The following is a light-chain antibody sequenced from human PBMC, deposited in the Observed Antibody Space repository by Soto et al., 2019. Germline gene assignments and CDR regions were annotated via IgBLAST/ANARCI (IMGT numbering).Light chain of an antibody. CDR1: QSVSSY. Sequence: EIVLTQSPATLSLSPGEGVTLSGRASQSVSSYLAWYQQKPGQAPRLLIYDAFNRATGIPDRFSGSGSGTDFTLSISSVEPEDFAVYYCQQRSNWPPEFTFGQGTKLEIK. J-gene: IGKJ2*01. CDR3: QQRSNWPPEFT. V-gene: IGKV3-11*01. CDR2: DAF.